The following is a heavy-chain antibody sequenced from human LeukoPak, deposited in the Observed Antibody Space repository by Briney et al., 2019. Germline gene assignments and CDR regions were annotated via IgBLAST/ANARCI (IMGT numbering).Heavy chain of an antibody. V-gene: IGHV4-34*01. CDR2: INHSGST. D-gene: IGHD6-19*01. Sequence: SETLSLTCAVYGGSFSGYYWSWIRQPPGNGLEWIGEINHSGSTNYNPSLKSRVTISVDTSKNQFSLKLSSVTAADTAVYYCACTGYSSGWYGWFDPWGQGTLVTVSS. J-gene: IGHJ5*02. CDR3: ACTGYSSGWYGWFDP. CDR1: GGSFSGYY.